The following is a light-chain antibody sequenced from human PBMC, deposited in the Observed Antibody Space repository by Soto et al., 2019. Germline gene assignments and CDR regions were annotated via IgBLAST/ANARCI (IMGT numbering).Light chain of an antibody. Sequence: QSVMTQPPSVSAAPGQKVTISCSGSSSNIGGNSVSWYQQLPGTAPKLLIYDVDKRPSGIPDRFSGSKSGTSATLGITGFRTGDEADYYCGSWDSSLSAYVFGTGTKLTVL. CDR1: SSNIGGNS. CDR2: DVD. CDR3: GSWDSSLSAYV. J-gene: IGLJ1*01. V-gene: IGLV1-51*01.